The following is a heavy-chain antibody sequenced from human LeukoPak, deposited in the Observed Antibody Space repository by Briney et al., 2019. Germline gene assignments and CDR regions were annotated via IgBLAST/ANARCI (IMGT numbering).Heavy chain of an antibody. CDR2: INPTSGGP. D-gene: IGHD6-19*01. CDR3: ARARRSSGWYLPDY. CDR1: GYTFTGYY. J-gene: IGHJ4*02. V-gene: IGHV1-2*06. Sequence: PGASVKVSCKASGYTFTGYYMHWVRQAPGQGREWMGRINPTSGGPNYAQKFQGRFTMTGDTSISRAYMVLSRLRSEDTAVYCCARARRSSGWYLPDYWGQGPLVTVSS.